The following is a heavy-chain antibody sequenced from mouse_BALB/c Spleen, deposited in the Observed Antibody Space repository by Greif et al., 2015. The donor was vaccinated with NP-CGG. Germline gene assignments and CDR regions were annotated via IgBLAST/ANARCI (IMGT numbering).Heavy chain of an antibody. J-gene: IGHJ3*01. CDR1: GYTFTSYW. Sequence: LKQSGSELVRPGASVKLSCKASGYTFTSYWMHWVKQRPGQGLEWIGNIYPGSGSTNYDEKFKSKATLTVDTSSSTAYMQLSSLTSEDSAVYYCTRDDSLLRLRAFAYWGQGTLVTVSA. D-gene: IGHD1-2*01. CDR3: TRDDSLLRLRAFAY. V-gene: IGHV1S22*01. CDR2: IYPGSGST.